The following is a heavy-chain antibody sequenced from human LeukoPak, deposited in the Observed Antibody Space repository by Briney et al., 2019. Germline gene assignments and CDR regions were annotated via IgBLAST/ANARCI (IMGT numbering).Heavy chain of an antibody. Sequence: PGGSLRLSCSASGFTFGNYAMHWVRQAPGKGLEYVSTISNNVGSTYYADSMKGRFTISRDNSKNTLYLQMRSLRIEDTAVYYCVKAALQYYYDTSGSFDYWGQGTLVTASS. J-gene: IGHJ4*02. CDR2: ISNNVGST. D-gene: IGHD3-22*01. CDR3: VKAALQYYYDTSGSFDY. V-gene: IGHV3-64D*09. CDR1: GFTFGNYA.